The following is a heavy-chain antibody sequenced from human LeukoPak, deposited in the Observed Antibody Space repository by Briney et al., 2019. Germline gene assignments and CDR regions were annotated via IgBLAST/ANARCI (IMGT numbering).Heavy chain of an antibody. Sequence: GGSLRLSCAASGFTFSSYSMNWVRQAPGKGLGWVSSISSSSSYIYYADSVKGRFTISRDNAKNSLYLQMNSLRAEDTAVYYCARVYCSGGSRYSFLSDYWGQGTLVTVSS. J-gene: IGHJ4*02. CDR2: ISSSSSYI. CDR1: GFTFSSYS. D-gene: IGHD2-15*01. CDR3: ARVYCSGGSRYSFLSDY. V-gene: IGHV3-21*01.